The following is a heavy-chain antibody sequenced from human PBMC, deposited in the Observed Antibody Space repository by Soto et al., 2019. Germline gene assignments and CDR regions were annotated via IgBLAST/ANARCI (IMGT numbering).Heavy chain of an antibody. CDR2: IYHSGST. J-gene: IGHJ6*02. Sequence: SETLSLTCAVSGGSISSGGYSWSWIRQQPGKGLEWIGYIYHSGSTYYNPSLKSRVTISVDTSKNQFSLKLSSVTAADTAVYYCARDNDYGGNSDGMDVWGQGTTVTVSS. CDR3: ARDNDYGGNSDGMDV. CDR1: GGSISSGGYS. D-gene: IGHD4-17*01. V-gene: IGHV4-31*11.